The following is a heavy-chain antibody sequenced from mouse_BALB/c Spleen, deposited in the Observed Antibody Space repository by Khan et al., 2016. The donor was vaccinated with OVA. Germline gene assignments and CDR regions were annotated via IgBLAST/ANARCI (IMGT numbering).Heavy chain of an antibody. D-gene: IGHD1-2*01. CDR3: ARRTTAYAMDY. J-gene: IGHJ4*01. Sequence: VQLQESGAEPARPGASVKMSCTASGYTFTSNTMHWVRQRPGQGLEWIGYIHPRSGYTNYNQKFNDKATLTADKSSSTAYMQLSSLTSADSAVYYCARRTTAYAMDYWGQGTSVTVSS. CDR1: GYTFTSNT. V-gene: IGHV1-4*01. CDR2: IHPRSGYT.